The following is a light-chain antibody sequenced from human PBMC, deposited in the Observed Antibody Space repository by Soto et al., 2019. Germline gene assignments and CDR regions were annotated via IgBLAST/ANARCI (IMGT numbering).Light chain of an antibody. CDR3: QQYKDWPRT. CDR2: GAS. Sequence: ELVMTQSPATLSVSPGARATLSCRASQGVGDHLAWYPQKPGQAPRLLIYGASTRATAIPARFSGSGSGTEFALTISSLQSEDCEIFYCQQYKDWPRTFCQGTKVEI. V-gene: IGKV3-15*01. CDR1: QGVGDH. J-gene: IGKJ1*01.